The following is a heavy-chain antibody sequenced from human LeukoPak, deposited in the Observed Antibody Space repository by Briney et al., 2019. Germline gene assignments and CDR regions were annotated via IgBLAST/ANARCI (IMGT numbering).Heavy chain of an antibody. J-gene: IGHJ4*02. D-gene: IGHD3-10*01. CDR1: GGSISSGDYY. CDR3: DRGPRTYYGSGSYEDY. Sequence: SQTLSLTCTVSGGSISSGDYYWSWIRQPPGKGLEWIGYIYYSGSTYYNPSLKSRVTISVDTSKNQFSLKLSPVTAADTAVYYCDRGPRTYYGSGSYEDYWGQGTLVTVSS. V-gene: IGHV4-30-4*01. CDR2: IYYSGST.